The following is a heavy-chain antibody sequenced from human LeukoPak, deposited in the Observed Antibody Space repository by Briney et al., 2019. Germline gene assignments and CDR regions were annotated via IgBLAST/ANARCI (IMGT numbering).Heavy chain of an antibody. CDR1: GFTVSSNY. V-gene: IGHV3-23*01. CDR2: ISGSGGST. Sequence: GGSLRLSCAASGFTVSSNYMSWVRQAPGKGLEWVSAISGSGGSTYYADSVKGRFTISRDNSKNTLYLQMNSLRAEDTAVYYCAKGPSAYYDILTGYSSWGRGTLVTVSS. D-gene: IGHD3-9*01. J-gene: IGHJ5*02. CDR3: AKGPSAYYDILTGYSS.